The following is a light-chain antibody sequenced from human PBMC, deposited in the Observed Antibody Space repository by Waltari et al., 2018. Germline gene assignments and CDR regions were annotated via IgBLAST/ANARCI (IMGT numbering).Light chain of an antibody. CDR1: SSDVGGYNF. V-gene: IGLV2-14*03. J-gene: IGLJ3*02. CDR3: SSYISSSTLEV. Sequence: QSALTQPASVSGSPGQSITISCTGTSSDVGGYNFVPRYQQHPGKAPKLMVFDVSNRPSGVSNRFSGSKSGNTASLTISGLQAEDEADYYCSSYISSSTLEVFGGGTRLTVL. CDR2: DVS.